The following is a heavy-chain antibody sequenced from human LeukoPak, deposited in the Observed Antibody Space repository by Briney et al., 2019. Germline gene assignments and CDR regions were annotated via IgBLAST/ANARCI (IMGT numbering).Heavy chain of an antibody. J-gene: IGHJ4*02. Sequence: GGSLRLSCAAPGFTFSSFAMSWVRQAPGKGLEWVSAISGSGGSTYYADSVKGRFTISRDNSKNTLYLQMNSLRAEDTAVYYCAKVIAAPPLYWGQGTLVTVSS. CDR1: GFTFSSFA. CDR3: AKVIAAPPLY. V-gene: IGHV3-23*01. CDR2: ISGSGGST. D-gene: IGHD6-13*01.